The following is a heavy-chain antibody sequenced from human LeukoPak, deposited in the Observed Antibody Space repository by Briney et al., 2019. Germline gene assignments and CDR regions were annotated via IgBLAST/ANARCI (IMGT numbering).Heavy chain of an antibody. V-gene: IGHV4-59*08. CDR3: AGAPVQWLVVS. CDR2: IYYSGST. CDR1: GGSISSYY. Sequence: SETLSLTCTVSGGSISSYYWSWIRQPPGKGLEWIGYIYYSGSTNYNPSLKSRVTISVDTSKNQFSLKLSSVTAADTAVYYCAGAPVQWLVVSWGQGTLVTVSS. D-gene: IGHD6-19*01. J-gene: IGHJ5*02.